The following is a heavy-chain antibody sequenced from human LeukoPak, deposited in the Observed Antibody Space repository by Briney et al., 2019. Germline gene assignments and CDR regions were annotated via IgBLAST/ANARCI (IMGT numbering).Heavy chain of an antibody. CDR2: IYSGGSS. CDR3: ARDREINYYDSSGYYLI. CDR1: GFTVSSNY. J-gene: IGHJ4*02. D-gene: IGHD3-22*01. Sequence: HPGGSLRLSCAASGFTVSSNYMSWVRQAPGKGLEWVSVIYSGGSSYYADSVKGRFTISRDNSKNTVYLQMNSLRAEDTAVYYCARDREINYYDSSGYYLIWGQGTLVTVSS. V-gene: IGHV3-66*01.